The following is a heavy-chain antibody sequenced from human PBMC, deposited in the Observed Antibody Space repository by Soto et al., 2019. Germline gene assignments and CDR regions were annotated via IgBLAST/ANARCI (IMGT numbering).Heavy chain of an antibody. D-gene: IGHD2-15*01. CDR3: ARDLGGWPDY. V-gene: IGHV1-3*01. CDR1: GYTFTTYA. J-gene: IGHJ4*02. Sequence: ASVKVSCKASGYTFTTYAIHWGSQAPGQRLEWMGWINAGNGNTKYSQKFQGRVTITRDTSASTAYMELSSLRSEDTPAYYCARDLGGWPDYWGQGTLVTVSP. CDR2: INAGNGNT.